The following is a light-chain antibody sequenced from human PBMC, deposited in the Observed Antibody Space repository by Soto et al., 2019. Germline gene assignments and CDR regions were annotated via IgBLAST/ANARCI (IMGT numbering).Light chain of an antibody. CDR3: SSYTRSSTLVV. CDR1: SSDVGGYNY. J-gene: IGLJ2*01. Sequence: QSALTQPASVSGSPGQSITISCTGTSSDVGGYNYVSWYQQHPGKAPKLMIYDVSNRTSGVSNRFSGSKSGNTAYRTISGLQAEDEADYYCSSYTRSSTLVVFGGGTTLTVL. V-gene: IGLV2-14*01. CDR2: DVS.